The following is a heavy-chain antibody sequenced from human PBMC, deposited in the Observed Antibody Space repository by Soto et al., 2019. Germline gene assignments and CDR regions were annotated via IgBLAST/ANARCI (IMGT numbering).Heavy chain of an antibody. J-gene: IGHJ4*02. CDR1: GGSISNYF. Sequence: SETLSLTCTVSGGSISNYFCNWIRQPAGKGLEWIGRIDNSGSTNYNPSLKSRITMSADTSRNQFSLKLNSVTAADAAVYYCARGGQDFWSGPFDYWGQGALVTVSS. D-gene: IGHD3-3*01. CDR2: IDNSGST. CDR3: ARGGQDFWSGPFDY. V-gene: IGHV4-4*07.